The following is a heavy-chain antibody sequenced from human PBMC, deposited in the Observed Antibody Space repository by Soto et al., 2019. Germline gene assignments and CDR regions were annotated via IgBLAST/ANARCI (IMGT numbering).Heavy chain of an antibody. J-gene: IGHJ4*02. CDR1: GGSISNYF. Sequence: SETLSLTCTVSGGSISNYFCNWIRQPAGKGLEWIGRIDNSGSTNYNPSLKSRITMSADTSRNQFSLKLNSVTAADAAVYYCARGGQDFWSGPFDYWGQGALVTVSS. D-gene: IGHD3-3*01. CDR2: IDNSGST. CDR3: ARGGQDFWSGPFDY. V-gene: IGHV4-4*07.